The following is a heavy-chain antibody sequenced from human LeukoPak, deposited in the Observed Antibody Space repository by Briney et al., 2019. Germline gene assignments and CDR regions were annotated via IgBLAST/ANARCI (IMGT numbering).Heavy chain of an antibody. D-gene: IGHD3-10*01. CDR1: GGSISSSNW. CDR3: ARSELLRFGVFSVSAGVDV. Sequence: PSETLSLTCAVSGGSISSSNWWSWVRQPPGKGLEWIGEIYHSGSTNYNPSLKSRVTISVDKSKNQFSLKLSSVTAADTAVYYCARSELLRFGVFSVSAGVDVWGQGTTVTVSS. CDR2: IYHSGST. J-gene: IGHJ6*02. V-gene: IGHV4-4*02.